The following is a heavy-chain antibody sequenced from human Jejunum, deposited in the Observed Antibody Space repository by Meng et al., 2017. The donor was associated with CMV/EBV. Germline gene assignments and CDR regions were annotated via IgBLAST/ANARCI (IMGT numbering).Heavy chain of an antibody. V-gene: IGHV3-7*01. CDR2: IKGDGSEK. Sequence: ASGFLVSCNSMTWVRQAPGKGLEWVANIKGDGSEKYYVDSVKGRFTISRDNAKNSLYLEMNSLRVEDTAVYYCARMGYGFEFFDIWGQGTMVTVSS. J-gene: IGHJ3*02. CDR3: ARMGYGFEFFDI. CDR1: GFLVSCNS. D-gene: IGHD5-12*01.